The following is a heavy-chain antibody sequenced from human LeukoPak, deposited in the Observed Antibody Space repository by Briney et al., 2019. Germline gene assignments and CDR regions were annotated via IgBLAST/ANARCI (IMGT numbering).Heavy chain of an antibody. Sequence: PSETLSLTCTVSGGSISSYYWGWIRQPPGRGLEWIGSIYYSGSTYYNPSLKSRVTISVDTSKNQFSLKLSSVTAADTAVYYCASGIAVAGSLDYWGQGTLVTVSS. CDR1: GGSISSYY. CDR2: IYYSGST. CDR3: ASGIAVAGSLDY. J-gene: IGHJ4*02. V-gene: IGHV4-39*07. D-gene: IGHD6-19*01.